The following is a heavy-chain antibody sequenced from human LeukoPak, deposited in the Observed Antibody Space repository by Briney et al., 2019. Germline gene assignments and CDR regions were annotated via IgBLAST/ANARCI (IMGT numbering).Heavy chain of an antibody. CDR2: IIPIFGTA. Sequence: GASVKVSCKASGGTFSSYAISWVRQAPGQGLEWMGGIIPIFGTANYAQKFQGRVTITADESTSTAYMELSSLRSEDTAVYYCARIGYCSSMTCYGWGQGTLVTVSS. CDR3: ARIGYCSSMTCYG. J-gene: IGHJ4*02. D-gene: IGHD2-2*01. V-gene: IGHV1-69*13. CDR1: GGTFSSYA.